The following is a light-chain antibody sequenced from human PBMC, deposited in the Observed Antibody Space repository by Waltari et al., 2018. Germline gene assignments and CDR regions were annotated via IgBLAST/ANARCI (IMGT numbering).Light chain of an antibody. CDR2: DVT. J-gene: IGLJ2*01. Sequence: SALTQPASVSGSLGQSITFSCTGPSSDVGGYNYVAWYQQHPGKAPKLMIHDVTDRSAGVSSRFSGSNSGNTAYLTISGLQADDEADYYCISYSRATPVSVVIGGGTKLTVL. CDR1: SSDVGGYNY. CDR3: ISYSRATPVSVV. V-gene: IGLV2-14*03.